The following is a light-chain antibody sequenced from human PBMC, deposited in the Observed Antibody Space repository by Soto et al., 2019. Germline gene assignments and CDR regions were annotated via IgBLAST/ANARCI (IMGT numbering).Light chain of an antibody. Sequence: QSVLTQPRSVSGSPGQSVTISCSGTSSDVGGYKYVSWYQHHPGKAPKLIIFAVTRRPSGVPDRLSGSKSGNTASLTISGLQVDDEADYYCCSFAGTPWVFGGGTKLTVL. V-gene: IGLV2-11*01. CDR1: SSDVGGYKY. J-gene: IGLJ3*02. CDR2: AVT. CDR3: CSFAGTPWV.